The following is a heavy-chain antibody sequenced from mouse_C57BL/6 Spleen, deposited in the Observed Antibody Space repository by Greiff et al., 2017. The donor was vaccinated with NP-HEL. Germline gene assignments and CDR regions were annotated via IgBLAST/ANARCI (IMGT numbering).Heavy chain of an antibody. D-gene: IGHD2-2*01. J-gene: IGHJ4*01. CDR3: ARSTKVTRDYAMDY. CDR2: IWSGGST. Sequence: QVQLKESGPGLVQPSQSLSITCTVSGFSLTSYGVHWVRQPPGKGLEWLGVIWSGGSTDYNAAFISRLSISKDNSKSQVFFKMNSLQADDTAIYYCARSTKVTRDYAMDYWGQGTSVTVSS. V-gene: IGHV2-4*02. CDR1: GFSLTSYG.